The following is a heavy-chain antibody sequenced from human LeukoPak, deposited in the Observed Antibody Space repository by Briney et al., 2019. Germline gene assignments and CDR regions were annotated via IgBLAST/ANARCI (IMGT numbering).Heavy chain of an antibody. D-gene: IGHD2-2*01. Sequence: GSSVKVSCKASGGTFSSYAISWVRQAPGQGLEWMGRIIPILGIANYAQKFRGRVTITADKSTSTAYMELSSLRSEDTAVYYCARDHQRSSTSCYEFDPWGQGTLVTVSS. V-gene: IGHV1-69*04. CDR3: ARDHQRSSTSCYEFDP. CDR2: IIPILGIA. CDR1: GGTFSSYA. J-gene: IGHJ5*02.